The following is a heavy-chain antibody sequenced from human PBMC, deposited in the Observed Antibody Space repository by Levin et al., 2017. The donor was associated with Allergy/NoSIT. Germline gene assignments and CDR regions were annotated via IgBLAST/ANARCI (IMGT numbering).Heavy chain of an antibody. D-gene: IGHD3-10*01. CDR3: AREGGAFYGSGSYREDAFDI. CDR2: IYYSGST. V-gene: IGHV4-31*03. J-gene: IGHJ3*02. CDR1: GGSISSGGYY. Sequence: SCTVSGGSISSGGYYWSWIRQHPGKGLEWIGYIYYSGSTYYNPSLKSRVTISVDTSKNQFSLKLSSVTAADTAVYYCAREGGAFYGSGSYREDAFDIWGQGTMVTVSS.